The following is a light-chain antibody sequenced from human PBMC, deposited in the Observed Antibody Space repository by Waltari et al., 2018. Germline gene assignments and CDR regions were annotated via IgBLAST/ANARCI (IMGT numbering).Light chain of an antibody. CDR2: WSS. CDR3: QQYFESPLT. CDR1: QSILNSSNNKNY. Sequence: DIVLTQSPDSLAVSLGERATISCKSSQSILNSSNNKNYLAWYQPKPGQPPRLLIHWSSSRHSGVPDRFTGSGSGTDFSLTINTLQPEDVAVYSCQQYFESPLTFGGGTRVEI. J-gene: IGKJ4*01. V-gene: IGKV4-1*01.